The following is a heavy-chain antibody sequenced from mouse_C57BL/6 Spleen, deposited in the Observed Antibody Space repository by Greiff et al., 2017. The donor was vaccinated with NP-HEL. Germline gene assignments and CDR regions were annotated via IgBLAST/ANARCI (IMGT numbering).Heavy chain of an antibody. CDR3: ARGDSNYDYFDY. D-gene: IGHD2-5*01. J-gene: IGHJ2*01. CDR2: ISSGSSTI. V-gene: IGHV5-17*01. CDR1: GFTFSDYG. Sequence: DVMLVESGGGLVKPGGSLKLSCAASGFTFSDYGMHWVRQAPEKGLEWVAYISSGSSTIYYADTVKGRFTISRDNAKNTLFLQMTSLRSEDTAMYYCARGDSNYDYFDYWGQGTTLTVSS.